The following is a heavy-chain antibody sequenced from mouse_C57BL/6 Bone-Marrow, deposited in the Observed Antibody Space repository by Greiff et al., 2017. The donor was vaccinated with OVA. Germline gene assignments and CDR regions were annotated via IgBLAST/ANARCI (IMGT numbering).Heavy chain of an antibody. V-gene: IGHV1-50*01. CDR2: IDPSDSYT. J-gene: IGHJ1*03. Sequence: QVQLQQSGAELVNPGASVKLSCKASGYTFTSYWMQWVKQRPGQGLEWIGEIDPSDSYTSYNQKFKGKATLTVDTSSSTAYMQLSSLTSEDSAVYYCATQFPTTVVATRYFDVWGTGTTVTVSS. CDR3: ATQFPTTVVATRYFDV. CDR1: GYTFTSYW. D-gene: IGHD1-1*01.